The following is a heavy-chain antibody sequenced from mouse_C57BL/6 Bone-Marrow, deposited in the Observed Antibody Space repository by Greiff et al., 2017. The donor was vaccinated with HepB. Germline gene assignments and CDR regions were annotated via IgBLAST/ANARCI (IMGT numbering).Heavy chain of an antibody. D-gene: IGHD2-4*01. CDR3: ARGWDYDYAPFAY. CDR1: GFNIKNTY. CDR2: IDPANGNT. J-gene: IGHJ3*01. Sequence: VQLQQSVAELVRPGASVKLSCTASGFNIKNTYMHWVKQRPEQGLEWIGRIDPANGNTKYAPKLQGKATITADTSSNTAYLRLSSLTSEDLSIYYCARGWDYDYAPFAYWGQGTLVTVSA. V-gene: IGHV14-3*01.